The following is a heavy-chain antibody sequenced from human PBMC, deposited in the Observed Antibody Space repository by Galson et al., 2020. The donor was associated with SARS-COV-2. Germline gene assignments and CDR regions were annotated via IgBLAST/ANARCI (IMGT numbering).Heavy chain of an antibody. Sequence: GGSLRLSCVASGITFRNYYMSWIRQAPGRGLEWLSYISDSGSNMDYADSGKGRFTISRDNAKNSLYLQMNRLRVEDTAVYYCARRSVYFDSWGQGTLVTVSS. CDR1: GITFRNYY. V-gene: IGHV3-11*01. CDR3: ARRSVYFDS. J-gene: IGHJ4*02. CDR2: ISDSGSNM.